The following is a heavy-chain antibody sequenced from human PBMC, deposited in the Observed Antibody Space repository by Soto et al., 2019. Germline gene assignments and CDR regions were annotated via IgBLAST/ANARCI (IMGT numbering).Heavy chain of an antibody. D-gene: IGHD6-19*01. V-gene: IGHV4-4*02. CDR3: ARSFGWYAIDQ. J-gene: IGHJ4*02. Sequence: QMQLQESGPGLVKPSETLSLTCAVSSASIISEQRWSWVRQPPGKGLEWIGEIHHSGSTNNNPSLRSRVTMSVDKPKNQVSLNLNSVTAADTGVYYCARSFGWYAIDQWGQGTLVIVSS. CDR2: IHHSGST. CDR1: SASIISEQR.